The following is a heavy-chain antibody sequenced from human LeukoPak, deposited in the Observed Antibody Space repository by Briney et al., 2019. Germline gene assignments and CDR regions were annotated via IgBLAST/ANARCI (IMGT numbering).Heavy chain of an antibody. D-gene: IGHD3-10*01. V-gene: IGHV3-66*02. CDR1: GFSVSSFG. J-gene: IGHJ5*02. CDR3: VRDRVEGRGWVEFDP. Sequence: GGSLRLSCVASGFSVSSFGMSWVRQAPGKGPEWVALLYSDGNIHYADSVRGRFIISRDNSKNTLYLQMNNVRVEDTAVYHCVRDRVEGRGWVEFDPWGQGTVVTVSS. CDR2: LYSDGNI.